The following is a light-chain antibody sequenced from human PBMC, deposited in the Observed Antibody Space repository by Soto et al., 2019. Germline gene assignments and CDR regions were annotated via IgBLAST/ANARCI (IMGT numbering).Light chain of an antibody. J-gene: IGKJ4*01. CDR3: QQYNSYPLT. CDR1: QSLDNC. V-gene: IGKV1-5*01. Sequence: DIQMTQSPSTLSASIVYIFTITFRDSQSLDNCLAWYQQKPGKAPKLLIYDASSLESGVPSRFSGSGSGTEFTLTISSLQPDDFATYYCQQYNSYPLTFGGGTKVDI. CDR2: DAS.